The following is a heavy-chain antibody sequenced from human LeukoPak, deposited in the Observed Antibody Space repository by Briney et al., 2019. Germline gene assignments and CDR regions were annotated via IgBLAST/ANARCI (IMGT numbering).Heavy chain of an antibody. J-gene: IGHJ4*02. Sequence: SETLSLTCTVSGCSISSSSYYWGWLPQPPGQALEGIGSISYSGSNYYNPSLKSRVTMSVDMSKNQFSLKMSSVTGADTAIYYCARRGSITMLVASFDFWGEGTLVTVSS. CDR3: ARRGSITMLVASFDF. D-gene: IGHD3-10*02. V-gene: IGHV4-39*01. CDR2: ISYSGSN. CDR1: GCSISSSSYY.